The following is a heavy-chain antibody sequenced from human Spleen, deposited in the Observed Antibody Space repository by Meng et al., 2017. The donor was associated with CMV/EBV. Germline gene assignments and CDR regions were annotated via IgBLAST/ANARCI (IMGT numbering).Heavy chain of an antibody. CDR3: ARRRSSGWYYFDY. CDR1: GGSISSSSYY. V-gene: IGHV4-39*07. J-gene: IGHJ4*02. Sequence: VSGGSISSSSYYWGWIRQPPGKGLEWIGSIYYSGSTYYNPSLKSRVTISVDTSKNQLSLRLTSVTAADTAVYYCARRRSSGWYYFDYWGQGTLVTVSS. CDR2: IYYSGST. D-gene: IGHD6-19*01.